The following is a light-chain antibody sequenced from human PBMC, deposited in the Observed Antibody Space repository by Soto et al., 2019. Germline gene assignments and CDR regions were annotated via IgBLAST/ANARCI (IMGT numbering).Light chain of an antibody. CDR3: QEYNYWPPRI. J-gene: IGKJ5*01. Sequence: EIVLTQSPDTLSLSPGERATLSCRASQSVRSERLAWYQHKRGQAPRLVIFDASSRATGIPERFSGSGSGTELPITMSTLYTEDFAVYFSQEYNYWPPRIFGRGRLREI. V-gene: IGKV3-20*01. CDR2: DAS. CDR1: QSVRSER.